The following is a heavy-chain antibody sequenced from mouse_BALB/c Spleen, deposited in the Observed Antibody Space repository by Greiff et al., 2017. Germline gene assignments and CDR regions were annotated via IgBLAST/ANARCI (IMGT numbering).Heavy chain of an antibody. V-gene: IGHV1-69*01. Sequence: QVQLKQPGAELVMPGASVKMSCKASGYTFTDYWMHWVKQRPGQGLEWIGAIDTSDSYTSYNQKFKGKATLTVDESSSTAYMQLSSLTSEDSAVYYGERSLSIRQWGRFAYWGQGTLVTVSA. CDR2: IDTSDSYT. CDR1: GYTFTDYW. CDR3: ERSLSIRQWGRFAY. J-gene: IGHJ3*01. D-gene: IGHD1-3*01.